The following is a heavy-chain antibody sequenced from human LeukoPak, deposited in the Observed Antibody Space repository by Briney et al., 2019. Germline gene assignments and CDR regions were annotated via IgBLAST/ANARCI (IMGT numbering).Heavy chain of an antibody. CDR2: ISSSSSYI. D-gene: IGHD3-22*01. CDR1: GFTFSDYS. CDR3: ARSPRSGSGSWFDP. J-gene: IGHJ5*02. V-gene: IGHV3-21*01. Sequence: GGSLRLSCAASGFTFSDYSMNWVRQAPGKGLEWVSSISSSSSYIYYADSVKGRFTISRDNAKNSLYLQMNSLRAEDTAVYYCARSPRSGSGSWFDPWGQGTLVSVSS.